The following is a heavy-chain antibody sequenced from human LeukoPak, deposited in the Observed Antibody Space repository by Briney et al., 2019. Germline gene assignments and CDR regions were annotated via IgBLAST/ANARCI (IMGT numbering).Heavy chain of an antibody. D-gene: IGHD1-20*01. CDR2: IYYSGST. CDR3: ARLTPYNWNDVSLFDY. V-gene: IGHV4-39*01. J-gene: IGHJ4*02. Sequence: PSETLSLTCTVSGGSISSSSYYWGWIRQPSGKGLEWIGSIYYSGSTYYNPSLKSRVTISVDTSKNQFSLKLSSVTAADTAVYYCARLTPYNWNDVSLFDYWGQGTLVTVSS. CDR1: GGSISSSSYY.